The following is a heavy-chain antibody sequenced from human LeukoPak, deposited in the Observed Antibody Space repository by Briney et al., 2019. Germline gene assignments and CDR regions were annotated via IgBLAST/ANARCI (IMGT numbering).Heavy chain of an antibody. D-gene: IGHD3-3*01. V-gene: IGHV3-20*04. CDR3: ARDGYDFWSGSYHYYMDV. CDR2: INWNGGST. J-gene: IGHJ6*03. CDR1: GFTFDDYG. Sequence: PGGSLRLSCAASGFTFDDYGMSWVRQAPGKGLEWVSGINWNGGSTGYADSVKGRFTISRDNAKNSLYLQMNSLRAEDTAVYYCARDGYDFWSGSYHYYMDVWGKGTTVTVSS.